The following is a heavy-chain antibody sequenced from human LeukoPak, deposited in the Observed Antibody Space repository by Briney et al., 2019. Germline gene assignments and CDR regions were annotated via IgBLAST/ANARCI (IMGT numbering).Heavy chain of an antibody. V-gene: IGHV1-18*04. CDR2: ISGYNGNT. J-gene: IGHJ5*02. Sequence: GASVKVSCKASDNSFSSHGINWVRQAPGQGHEWMGWISGYNGNTKYAQKFQARVTMTTDTSTSTAYMELRSLRSDDTAVYYCARDKNLRSFGYHWFDPWGQGTLVAVSS. D-gene: IGHD3-9*01. CDR3: ARDKNLRSFGYHWFDP. CDR1: DNSFSSHG.